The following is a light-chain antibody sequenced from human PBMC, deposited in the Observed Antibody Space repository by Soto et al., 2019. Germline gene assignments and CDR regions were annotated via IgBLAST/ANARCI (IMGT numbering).Light chain of an antibody. CDR1: EGVGTS. Sequence: EVVLTQSPVTLSLPPGERGTPSCRAGEGVGTSLAWYQQKPGQAPRLLICGASNRATGMPDRFSGSGSGTDFTLNISKLEPEDFAVDHCQQYGGSPRTFGQGAKVDIK. V-gene: IGKV3-20*01. CDR2: GAS. J-gene: IGKJ1*01. CDR3: QQYGGSPRT.